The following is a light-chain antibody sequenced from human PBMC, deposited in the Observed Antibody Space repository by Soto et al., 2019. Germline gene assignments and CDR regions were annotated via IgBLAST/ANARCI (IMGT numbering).Light chain of an antibody. V-gene: IGKV1-27*01. CDR2: AAS. CDR3: QNYNSAPPAGA. CDR1: QGISNR. Sequence: DVQMTQSPSSLSASVGDRVTIACRASQGISNRLAWYQQKPGKVPKILISAASTLQSGVPSRFSGSGSGTDFTLTISSLQPEDVATYYCQNYNSAPPAGAFGGGTKVEIK. J-gene: IGKJ4*01.